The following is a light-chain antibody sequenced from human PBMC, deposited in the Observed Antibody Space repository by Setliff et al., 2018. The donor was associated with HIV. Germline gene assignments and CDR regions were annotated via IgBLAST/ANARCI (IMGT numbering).Light chain of an antibody. CDR1: SFNIGNNY. CDR3: GTWDSSLSAYV. Sequence: QSVLTQPPSVSAAPGQKVTISCSGSSFNIGNNYVSWYQQLPGTAPKLLIYDNNKRPSGIPDRFSGSKSGTSATLGITGLPTGDEADYYCGTWDSSLSAYVFGTGTKVTVL. V-gene: IGLV1-51*01. CDR2: DNN. J-gene: IGLJ1*01.